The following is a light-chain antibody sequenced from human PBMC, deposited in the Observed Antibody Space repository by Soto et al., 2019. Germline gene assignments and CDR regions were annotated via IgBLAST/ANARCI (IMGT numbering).Light chain of an antibody. CDR3: QQFNSYPQNT. CDR1: QGISSA. V-gene: IGKV1-13*02. CDR2: DAS. Sequence: AIQLTQSPSSLSASVGDRVTITCRASQGISSALAWYQQKPGKAPKLLIYDASSLESGVPSRFSGSGSGTDFTLTISSLQPEDFATYNCQQFNSYPQNTFGGGTKVEIK. J-gene: IGKJ4*01.